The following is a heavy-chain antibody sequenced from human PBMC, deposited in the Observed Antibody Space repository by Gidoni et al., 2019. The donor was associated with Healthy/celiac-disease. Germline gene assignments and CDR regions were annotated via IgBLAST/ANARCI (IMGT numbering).Heavy chain of an antibody. CDR2: IRYDGSNK. V-gene: IGHV3-30*02. Sequence: LRLSCAASGFTFSSYGMHWVRQAPGKGLEWVAFIRYDGSNKYYADSVKGRFTISRDNSKNTLYLQMNSPGAEGPAVYYCAKDLREPSGRPGRWGQGTLVPVSS. J-gene: IGHJ4*02. D-gene: IGHD1-26*01. CDR3: AKDLREPSGRPGR. CDR1: GFTFSSYG.